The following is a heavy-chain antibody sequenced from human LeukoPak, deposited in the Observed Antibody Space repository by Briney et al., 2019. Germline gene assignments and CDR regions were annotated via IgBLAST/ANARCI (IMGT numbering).Heavy chain of an antibody. CDR3: ARGPHDYGHAFDI. Sequence: SETLSLTCTVSGYSISSGYYWGWIRQPPGKGMEWIGSIYHSGSTYYNPSLKSRVTISVDTSKNQFSLKLSSVTAADTAVYYCARGPHDYGHAFDIWGQGTMVTVSS. J-gene: IGHJ3*02. D-gene: IGHD4-17*01. CDR1: GYSISSGYY. CDR2: IYHSGST. V-gene: IGHV4-38-2*02.